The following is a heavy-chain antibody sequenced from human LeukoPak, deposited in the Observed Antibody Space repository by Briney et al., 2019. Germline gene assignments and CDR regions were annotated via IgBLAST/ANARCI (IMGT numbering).Heavy chain of an antibody. Sequence: PSETLSLTCTVSGGSISSSSYYWGWIRQPPGKGLEWIGSIYYSGSTYYNPSLKSRVTISVDTSKNQFSLKLSSVTAADTAVYYCARVGYSRGSGWSKFDYWGQGTLVTVSS. V-gene: IGHV4-39*07. CDR1: GGSISSSSYY. J-gene: IGHJ4*02. CDR3: ARVGYSRGSGWSKFDY. CDR2: IYYSGST. D-gene: IGHD6-19*01.